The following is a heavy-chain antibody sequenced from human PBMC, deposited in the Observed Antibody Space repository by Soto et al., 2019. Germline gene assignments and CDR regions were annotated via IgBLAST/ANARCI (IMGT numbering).Heavy chain of an antibody. CDR2: IYYSGST. CDR3: ARVSVAPLANWFDP. D-gene: IGHD2-15*01. J-gene: IGHJ5*02. Sequence: SETLSLTCTVSGGSISSGGYYWSWIRQHPGKGLEWIGYIYYSGSTYYNPSLKSRVTISVDTSKNQYSLKLSSVTAADTAVYYCARVSVAPLANWFDPRGQGTLVIGSS. CDR1: GGSISSGGYY. V-gene: IGHV4-31*03.